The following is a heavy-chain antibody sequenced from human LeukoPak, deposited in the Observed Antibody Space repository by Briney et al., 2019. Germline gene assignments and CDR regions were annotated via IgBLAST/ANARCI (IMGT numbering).Heavy chain of an antibody. CDR3: AKGIGHYYDSSGYPLGAFDI. Sequence: GGSLRLSCAASGFTFSSYSMNWVRQAPGKGLEWVSSISSSSSYIYYADSVKGRFTISRDNSKNTLYLQMNSLRAEDTAVYYCAKGIGHYYDSSGYPLGAFDIWGQGTMVTVSS. CDR2: ISSSSSYI. CDR1: GFTFSSYS. J-gene: IGHJ3*02. D-gene: IGHD3-22*01. V-gene: IGHV3-21*04.